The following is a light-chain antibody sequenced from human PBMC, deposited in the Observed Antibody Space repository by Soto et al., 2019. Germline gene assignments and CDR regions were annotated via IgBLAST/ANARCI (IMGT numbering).Light chain of an antibody. CDR1: QSISSW. CDR2: DAS. CDR3: QHYHSFSIT. J-gene: IGKJ5*01. V-gene: IGKV1-5*01. Sequence: IHMTQSHSTLSASLGEGVTINCGASQSISSWLAWYQQKPGKAPKLLIYDASSLESGVPSTFSGSGSGTEFSLTISNLRPDDFATYYCQHYHSFSITFGQGTRLEIK.